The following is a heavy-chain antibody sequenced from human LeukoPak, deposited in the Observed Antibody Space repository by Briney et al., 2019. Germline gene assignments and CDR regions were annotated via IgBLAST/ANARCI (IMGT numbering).Heavy chain of an antibody. D-gene: IGHD3-16*01. J-gene: IGHJ4*02. Sequence: NPSETLSLTCAVYGGSFSGYYWSWIRQPPGKGLEWIGEINHSGSTNYNPSLKSRVTISVDTSKNQFSLKLSSVTAADTAVYYCARLHPFEGAFDYWGQGTLVTVSS. CDR1: GGSFSGYY. V-gene: IGHV4-34*01. CDR3: ARLHPFEGAFDY. CDR2: INHSGST.